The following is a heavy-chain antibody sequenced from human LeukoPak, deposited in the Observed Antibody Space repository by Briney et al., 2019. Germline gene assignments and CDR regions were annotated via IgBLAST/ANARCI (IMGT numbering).Heavy chain of an antibody. CDR3: AAVSFEMATIFLAY. J-gene: IGHJ4*02. CDR1: GGSINNYY. V-gene: IGHV4-59*01. Sequence: PSETLSLTCSVSGGSINNYYWSWIRQPPGKGLEWIGYIYYSGGTKYNPSLKSRVTLSIDTSKSQFALNMTSVTAADTAVYYCAAVSFEMATIFLAYWSQGTLITVSS. D-gene: IGHD5-24*01. CDR2: IYYSGGT.